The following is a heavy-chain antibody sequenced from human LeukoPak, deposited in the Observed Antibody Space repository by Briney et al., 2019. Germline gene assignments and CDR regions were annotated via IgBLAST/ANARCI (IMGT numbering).Heavy chain of an antibody. CDR2: IYTSGST. V-gene: IGHV4-61*02. D-gene: IGHD3-10*01. CDR3: ARDRGVRMRFDP. Sequence: PSETLSLICTVSGGSISSGSYYWSWIPQPAGKGLEWIVRIYTSGSTNYNPSLKSLITLSVDTSKNQFSLKLSSVTAEDTAVYYCARDRGVRMRFDPWGQGTLVTVSS. J-gene: IGHJ5*02. CDR1: GGSISSGSYY.